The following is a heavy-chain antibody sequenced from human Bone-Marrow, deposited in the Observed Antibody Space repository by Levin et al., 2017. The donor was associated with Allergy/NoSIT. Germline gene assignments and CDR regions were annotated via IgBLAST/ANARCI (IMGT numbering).Heavy chain of an antibody. CDR1: GDSISSAYSY. J-gene: IGHJ6*03. CDR2: MYPNGIT. V-gene: IGHV4-61*09. CDR3: TRETFSIAVVVLPTGKKEVRYAYYMDV. D-gene: IGHD2-21*01. Sequence: LRLSCTVSGDSISSAYSYWSWLRQPAGKGLEWIGHMYPNGITTYNPSFKSRVTASGDTSKNQFSLKLRSVTAADTVVYYCTRETFSIAVVVLPTGKKEVRYAYYMDVWGTGTTVTVSS.